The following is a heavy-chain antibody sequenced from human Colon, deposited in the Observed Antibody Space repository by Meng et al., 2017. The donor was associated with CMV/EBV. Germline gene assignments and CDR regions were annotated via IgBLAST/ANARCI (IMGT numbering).Heavy chain of an antibody. CDR2: VSQDGRT. Sequence: TCSVAGLCVSNEFGWTWVRQAPRKGLEWIGEVSQDGRTNSNPSLKSRLSMSVDKSKNQFSLNLRSVTAADTASYFCASSSGWWRIDYWGHGTLVTVSS. CDR1: GLCVSNEFG. D-gene: IGHD6-19*01. V-gene: IGHV4-4*01. J-gene: IGHJ4*01. CDR3: ASSSGWWRIDY.